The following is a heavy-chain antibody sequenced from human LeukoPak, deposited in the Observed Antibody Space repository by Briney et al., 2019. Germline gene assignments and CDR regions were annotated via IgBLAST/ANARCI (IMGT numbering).Heavy chain of an antibody. CDR2: MNPNSGNT. D-gene: IGHD2-21*02. J-gene: IGHJ6*03. Sequence: GASVKVSCKASGYTFTSYDINWVRQATGQGLEWMGWMNPNSGNTGYAQKFQGRVTMTRNTSISTAYMELSSLRSEDTAVYYCARGRGVVTRYYYYMDVWGKGTTVTVSS. CDR1: GYTFTSYD. CDR3: ARGRGVVTRYYYYMDV. V-gene: IGHV1-8*01.